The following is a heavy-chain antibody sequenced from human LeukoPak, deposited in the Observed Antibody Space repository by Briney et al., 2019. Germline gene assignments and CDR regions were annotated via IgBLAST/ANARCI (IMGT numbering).Heavy chain of an antibody. CDR1: GFIFSSYG. CDR2: IRYDGHNK. V-gene: IGHV3-30*02. Sequence: GGSLRLSCVASGFIFSSYGMHWVRQAPGKGLEWVAFIRYDGHNKYYGDFVEGRFTISRDNAKNSLYLQVNSLRAEDTAVYYCAELGITMIGGVWGKGTTVTISS. CDR3: AELGITMIGGV. J-gene: IGHJ6*04. D-gene: IGHD3-10*02.